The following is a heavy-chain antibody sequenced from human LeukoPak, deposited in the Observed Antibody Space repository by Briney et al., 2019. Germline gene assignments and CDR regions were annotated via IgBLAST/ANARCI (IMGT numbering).Heavy chain of an antibody. D-gene: IGHD6-19*01. CDR3: ARDRDSIAVAESPRNCDY. Sequence: ASVKVSCKSSGYTLNTYGVSWVRQAPGQGLEWMGWISGYNDKKEFAQKFQGRVTMTTDASTNTAYMELRSLTYDDTAVYYCARDRDSIAVAESPRNCDYWGQGGLVTVSS. CDR2: ISGYNDKK. V-gene: IGHV1-18*01. J-gene: IGHJ4*02. CDR1: GYTLNTYG.